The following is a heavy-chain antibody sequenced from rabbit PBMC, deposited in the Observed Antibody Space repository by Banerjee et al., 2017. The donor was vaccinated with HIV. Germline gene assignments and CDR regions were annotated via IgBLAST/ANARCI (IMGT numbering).Heavy chain of an antibody. CDR3: ARDRDGDAGYGSLAL. D-gene: IGHD6-1*01. CDR2: IYSSNGDK. Sequence: QEQLVESGGGLVQPGASLTLTCTASGSDISSNAMCWVRQAPGKGLELIACIYSSNGDKWYASWVNGRFTISRSTSLNTVDLKMTSLTVADTATYFCARDRDGDAGYGSLALWGPGTLVTVS. CDR1: GSDISSNA. V-gene: IGHV1S47*01. J-gene: IGHJ4*01.